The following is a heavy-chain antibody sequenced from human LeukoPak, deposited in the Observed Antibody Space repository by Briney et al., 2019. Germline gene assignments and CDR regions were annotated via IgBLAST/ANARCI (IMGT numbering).Heavy chain of an antibody. CDR2: ISGSGGST. V-gene: IGHV3-23*01. D-gene: IGHD6-13*01. J-gene: IGHJ4*02. CDR3: AKIAAAGIDY. Sequence: PGGCLRLACAAAGFTVSSYAISWVRQAPRNWMEWVSAISGSGGSTYYADSVKGRFTTSRENSKNTLYLQMNSLRAEDTVLYYCAKIAAAGIDYWGQGTLVTVSS. CDR1: GFTVSSYA.